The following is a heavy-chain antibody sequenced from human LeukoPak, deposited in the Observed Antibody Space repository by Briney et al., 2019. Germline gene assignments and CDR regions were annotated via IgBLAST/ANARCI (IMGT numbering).Heavy chain of an antibody. J-gene: IGHJ5*02. CDR1: GGSFSGYY. CDR2: INHSGST. CDR3: ARLYASCDSSGYYPSWFDP. Sequence: SETLSLTCAVYGGSFSGYYWSWIRQPPGKGLEWIGEINHSGSTNYNPSLKSRVTISVDTSKNQFSLKLSSVTAADTAVYYCARLYASCDSSGYYPSWFDPWGQGTLVTVSS. V-gene: IGHV4-34*01. D-gene: IGHD3-22*01.